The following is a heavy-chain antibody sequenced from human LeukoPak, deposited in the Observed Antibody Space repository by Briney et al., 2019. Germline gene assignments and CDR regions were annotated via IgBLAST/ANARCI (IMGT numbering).Heavy chain of an antibody. CDR2: TYYRSKWYN. D-gene: IGHD6-19*01. CDR1: GDSVSSQNGA. CDR3: ARDFGTTGWHTFDY. V-gene: IGHV6-1*01. Sequence: SQTLSLTCVVSGDSVSSQNGAWNWIRQSPSRGLEWLGRTYYRSKWYNDYAESMEGRMTISQDTSKNQYSLHLNSVTPDDTAVYCCARDFGTTGWHTFDYWGQGTLVTVSS. J-gene: IGHJ4*02.